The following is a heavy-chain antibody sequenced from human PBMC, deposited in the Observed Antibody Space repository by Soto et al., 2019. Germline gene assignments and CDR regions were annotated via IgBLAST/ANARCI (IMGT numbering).Heavy chain of an antibody. J-gene: IGHJ4*02. CDR2: IGTAGDT. Sequence: PGGSLRLSCAASGFTFSSYDMHWVRQATGKGLEWVSAIGTAGDTYYPGSVKGRFTISRENAKNSLYLQMNSLRAGDTAVYYCARDLFGGTTAMVDSFDYWGQGTLVTVSS. V-gene: IGHV3-13*04. CDR1: GFTFSSYD. D-gene: IGHD5-18*01. CDR3: ARDLFGGTTAMVDSFDY.